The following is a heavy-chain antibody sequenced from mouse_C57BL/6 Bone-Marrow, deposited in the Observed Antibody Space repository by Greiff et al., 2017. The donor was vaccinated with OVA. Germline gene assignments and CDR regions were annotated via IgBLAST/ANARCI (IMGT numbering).Heavy chain of an antibody. V-gene: IGHV1-52*01. CDR1: GYTFTSYW. Sequence: QVQLQQPGAELVRPGSSVKLSCKASGYTFTSYWMHWVKQRPIQGLEWIGNIDPSDSETHYNQKFKDKATLNVDKSSSTDYMQLSSLTSEDYAVYYCARDDGYFFWYFDVWGTGTTVTVSS. D-gene: IGHD2-3*01. J-gene: IGHJ1*03. CDR2: IDPSDSET. CDR3: ARDDGYFFWYFDV.